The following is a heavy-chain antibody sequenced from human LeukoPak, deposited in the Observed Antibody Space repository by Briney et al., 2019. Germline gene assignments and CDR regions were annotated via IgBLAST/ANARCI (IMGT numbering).Heavy chain of an antibody. V-gene: IGHV3-53*04. CDR2: IYSGGTT. J-gene: IGHJ4*02. D-gene: IGHD5-18*01. Sequence: GGSLRLSCAASGFTVSTNCMTWVRQAPGKGLEWVSTIYSGGTTYYADSVMGRFTISRHNSRNTLYLQMNSLRAEDKTVYYCARVDPVMAYYFVLWGQGTLVTVSS. CDR1: GFTVSTNC. CDR3: ARVDPVMAYYFVL.